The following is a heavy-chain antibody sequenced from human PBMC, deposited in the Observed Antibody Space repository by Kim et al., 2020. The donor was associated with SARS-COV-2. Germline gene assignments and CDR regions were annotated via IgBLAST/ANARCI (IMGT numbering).Heavy chain of an antibody. CDR3: ARDGGFERWDFDY. V-gene: IGHV3-30*04. Sequence: GGSLRLSCAASGFTFSSYAMHWVRQAPGKGLEWVAVISYDGSNKYYADSVKGRFTISRDNSKNTLYLQMNSLRAEDTAVYYCARDGGFERWDFDYWGQGTLVTVSS. J-gene: IGHJ4*02. CDR2: ISYDGSNK. CDR1: GFTFSSYA. D-gene: IGHD3-16*01.